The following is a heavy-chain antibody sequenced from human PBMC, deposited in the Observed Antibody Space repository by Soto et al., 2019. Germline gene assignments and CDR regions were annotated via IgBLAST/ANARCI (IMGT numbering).Heavy chain of an antibody. V-gene: IGHV1-3*01. CDR1: GYNFTQYR. J-gene: IGHJ5*02. Sequence: QVQLVQSGADVKKPGASVKISCKASGYNFTQYRIHWVRQAPGQRLEWMGWTTAGDAKTEYSQKFQGRVTIRRDISATTVYLDLDSLRSEDTAVYYCARDLYSSSWFWFDPWGRGTQVIVSS. CDR2: TTAGDAKT. CDR3: ARDLYSSSWFWFDP. D-gene: IGHD2-2*01.